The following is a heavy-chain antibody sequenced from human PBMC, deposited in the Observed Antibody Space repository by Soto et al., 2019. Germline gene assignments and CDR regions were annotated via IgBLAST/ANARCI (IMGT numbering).Heavy chain of an antibody. Sequence: QLQLQESGPGLVKPSETLSLTCTVSGGSISSSSYYWGWIRQPPGKGLEWIGSIYYSGSTYYNPSLKSRVTISVDTSKNQFSLKLSSVTAADTAVYYCASQCGGDCYHFDYWGQGTLVTVSS. CDR2: IYYSGST. CDR1: GGSISSSSYY. V-gene: IGHV4-39*01. CDR3: ASQCGGDCYHFDY. J-gene: IGHJ4*02. D-gene: IGHD2-21*02.